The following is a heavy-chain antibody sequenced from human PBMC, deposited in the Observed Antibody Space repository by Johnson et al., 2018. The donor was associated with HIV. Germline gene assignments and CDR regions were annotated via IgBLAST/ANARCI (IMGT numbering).Heavy chain of an antibody. D-gene: IGHD2/OR15-2a*01. Sequence: VQLVESGGGLVQPGGSLRLSCAASGFTFSSYWMSWVRQAPGKGLEWVANIKQDGSEKYYVDSVKGRFTIPRDNAKNSLYQQINSLGAEDTAVYYCARGIEGLDAFDIWGQGAMVTVSS. CDR1: GFTFSSYW. CDR3: ARGIEGLDAFDI. V-gene: IGHV3-7*01. J-gene: IGHJ3*02. CDR2: IKQDGSEK.